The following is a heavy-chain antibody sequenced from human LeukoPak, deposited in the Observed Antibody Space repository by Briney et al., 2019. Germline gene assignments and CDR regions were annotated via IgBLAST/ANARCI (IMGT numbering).Heavy chain of an antibody. J-gene: IGHJ4*02. D-gene: IGHD6-6*01. V-gene: IGHV4-59*08. Sequence: ASETLSLTCTVSGGSFNAYYWTWFRQPPGKGLEWIGYIYYTGSTNSNTSLKSRVTISVDTSKNQFSLKLSSVTAADTAVYYCATIAGSSSYWGQGTLVTVSS. CDR3: ATIAGSSSY. CDR2: IYYTGST. CDR1: GGSFNAYY.